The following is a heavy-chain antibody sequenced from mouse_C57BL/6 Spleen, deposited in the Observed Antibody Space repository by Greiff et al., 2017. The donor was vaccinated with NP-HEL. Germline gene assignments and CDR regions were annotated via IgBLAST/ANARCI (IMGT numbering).Heavy chain of an antibody. CDR1: GFTFSSYT. CDR2: ISGGGGNT. J-gene: IGHJ3*01. CDR3: ARQGYGSSLFAY. V-gene: IGHV5-9*01. Sequence: DVKLVESGGGLVKPGGSLKLSCAASGFTFSSYTMSWVRQTPEKRLEWVATISGGGGNTYYPDSVKGRFTISRDNAKNTLYLQMSSLRSEDTALYYCARQGYGSSLFAYWGQGTLVTVSA. D-gene: IGHD1-1*01.